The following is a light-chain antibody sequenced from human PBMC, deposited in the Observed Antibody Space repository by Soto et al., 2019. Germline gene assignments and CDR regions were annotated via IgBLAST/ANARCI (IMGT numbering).Light chain of an antibody. V-gene: IGKV3-20*01. J-gene: IGKJ3*01. Sequence: EIVLTQSPGTLSLSPGERATLSCRASQSVSNYLAWYQQKPGQAPRLPIYGASSRATGIPDRFSGSGSGTDFTLTISRLEPEDFAVYYCQQYNTSPVTFGPGTKVDVK. CDR3: QQYNTSPVT. CDR1: QSVSNY. CDR2: GAS.